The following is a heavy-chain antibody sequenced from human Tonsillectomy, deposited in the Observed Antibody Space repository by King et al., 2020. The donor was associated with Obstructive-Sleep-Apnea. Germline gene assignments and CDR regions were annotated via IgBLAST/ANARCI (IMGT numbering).Heavy chain of an antibody. Sequence: VQLVESGGGLVKPGGSLGLSCVVSGLTFSNAWMSWVRPAPGKGLEWVGRIKRKIDGGRTDYAAPVKGRFTILRDDSKNTLYLQMNSLKTEDTAVYYCTTDNWFDPWGQGTLVTVSS. CDR1: GLTFSNAW. CDR3: TTDNWFDP. V-gene: IGHV3-15*01. J-gene: IGHJ5*02. CDR2: IKRKIDGGRT.